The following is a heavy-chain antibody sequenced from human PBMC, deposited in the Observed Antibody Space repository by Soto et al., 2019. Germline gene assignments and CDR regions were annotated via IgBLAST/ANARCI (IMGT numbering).Heavy chain of an antibody. CDR3: ARGAGAAADTTRYYYYYGMDV. CDR1: GGSISSSSYY. Sequence: PSETLSLTCTVSGGSISSSSYYWGWIRQPPGKGLEWIGSIYYSGSTNYNPSLKSRVTISVDTSKNQFSLKLSSVTAADTAVYYCARGAGAAADTTRYYYYYGMDVWGQGTTVTVSS. V-gene: IGHV4-39*07. D-gene: IGHD6-13*01. CDR2: IYYSGST. J-gene: IGHJ6*02.